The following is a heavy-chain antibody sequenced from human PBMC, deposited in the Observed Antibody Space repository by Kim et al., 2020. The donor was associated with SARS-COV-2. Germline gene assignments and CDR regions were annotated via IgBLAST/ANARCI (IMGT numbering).Heavy chain of an antibody. Sequence: GGSLRLSCAASGFTFGNYAMYWVRQGPGKGLEWVSGISRNSDSIVYVDSVKGRFTISRDHAKNSVSLEMNSLTTEDTALYYCASTLQWECGFEYWGQG. V-gene: IGHV3-9*01. J-gene: IGHJ4*02. CDR2: ISRNSDSI. D-gene: IGHD1-26*01. CDR1: GFTFGNYA. CDR3: ASTLQWECGFEY.